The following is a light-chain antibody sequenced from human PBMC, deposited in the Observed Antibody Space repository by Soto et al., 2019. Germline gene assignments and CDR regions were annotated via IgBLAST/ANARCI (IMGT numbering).Light chain of an antibody. CDR2: DAS. CDR1: QSVSSY. V-gene: IGKV3-11*01. CDR3: QQRSNWPHMYT. J-gene: IGKJ2*01. Sequence: EIVLTQSPATLSLSPGERATLSCRASQSVSSYLAWYQQKPGQAPRLLIYDASNRAAGIPARFSGSGSGTDFALTISSLEPDDFAVYYWQQRSNWPHMYTFGQGTKLEIK.